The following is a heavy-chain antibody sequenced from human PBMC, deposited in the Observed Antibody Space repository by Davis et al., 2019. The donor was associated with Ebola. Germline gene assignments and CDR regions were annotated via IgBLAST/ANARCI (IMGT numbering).Heavy chain of an antibody. Sequence: SETLSLTCAVSGGSISDYYWSWIRQSPGKGLEWIGNIFYSGSSSYSGSTNYHSSLKSRIFISVDTSKNQFSLKLNSVTAADTAVYYCARDSSGSPYSGLDVRGQGTTVTVSS. CDR1: GGSISDYY. CDR3: ARDSSGSPYSGLDV. CDR2: IFYSGSSSYSGST. J-gene: IGHJ6*02. D-gene: IGHD6-25*01. V-gene: IGHV4-59*12.